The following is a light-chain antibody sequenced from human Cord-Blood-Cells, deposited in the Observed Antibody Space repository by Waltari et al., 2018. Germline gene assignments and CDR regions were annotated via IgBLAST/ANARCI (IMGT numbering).Light chain of an antibody. CDR1: SSDLGSYNP. CDR3: CSYAGSSTLV. J-gene: IGLJ2*01. V-gene: IGLV2-23*02. CDR2: EVS. Sequence: QSALTHPASVSGSPGQSITISSTGPSSDLGSYNPVSWYQQHPRKTPKPMIYEVSKRTSGVSNRFSGSKSGNTASLTISGLQAEDEADYYCCSYAGSSTLVFGGGTKLTVL.